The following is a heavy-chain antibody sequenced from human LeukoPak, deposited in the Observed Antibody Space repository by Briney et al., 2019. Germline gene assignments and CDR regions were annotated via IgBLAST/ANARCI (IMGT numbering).Heavy chain of an antibody. Sequence: GESLKISCKGSGFSFTNYWIAWVRQMPGKGLEWMAIIYPGDSETRYSPSFLGQVTISADKSISTAYLQWSGLKASDTAIYYCARQGAAGKYYYYYMDVWGKGTTVTVSS. D-gene: IGHD6-13*01. CDR3: ARQGAAGKYYYYYMDV. V-gene: IGHV5-51*01. CDR1: GFSFTNYW. CDR2: IYPGDSET. J-gene: IGHJ6*03.